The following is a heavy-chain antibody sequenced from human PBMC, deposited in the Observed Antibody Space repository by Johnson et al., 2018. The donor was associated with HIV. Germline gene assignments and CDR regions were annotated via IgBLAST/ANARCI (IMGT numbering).Heavy chain of an antibody. Sequence: QEQLVESGGGVVQPGRSLRLSCAASGFTFRTYGMHWVRQAPGKGLEWVAVISFDGSNKYYADSVKGLFTISRDNSNNTLYLQMNSLRAEDTAVYYCARRSIRSDGFDIWGQGTMVTVSS. J-gene: IGHJ3*02. CDR1: GFTFRTYG. V-gene: IGHV3-30*03. CDR2: ISFDGSNK. CDR3: ARRSIRSDGFDI. D-gene: IGHD4-11*01.